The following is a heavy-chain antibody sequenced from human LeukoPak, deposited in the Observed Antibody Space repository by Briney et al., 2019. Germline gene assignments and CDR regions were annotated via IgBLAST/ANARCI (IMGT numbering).Heavy chain of an antibody. CDR3: ARVLVTEPTGDWFDP. V-gene: IGHV3-7*01. Sequence: SGGSLRLSCAASGFTFSTYWMAWVRQAPGKGLEWVANIKYDGSEKYYVDSVKGRSTISRDNAKNSLYLQMNSLRDEVTAVYYCARVLVTEPTGDWFDPWGQGTLGTVSS. J-gene: IGHJ5*02. D-gene: IGHD2-2*01. CDR2: IKYDGSEK. CDR1: GFTFSTYW.